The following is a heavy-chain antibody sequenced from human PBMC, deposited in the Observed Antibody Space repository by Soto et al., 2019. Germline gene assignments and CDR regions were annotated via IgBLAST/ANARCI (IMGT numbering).Heavy chain of an antibody. CDR2: IYYSGST. V-gene: IGHV4-31*03. Sequence: SETLSLTCTVSGGSISSGGYYWSWIRQQPGKGLEWIGYIYYSGSTYYNPSLKSRVTISVDTSKNQFSLKLSSVTAADTAVYYCARVRVVATTFYYYYAMDVWGQGTTVTVSS. CDR3: ARVRVVATTFYYYYAMDV. J-gene: IGHJ6*02. CDR1: GGSISSGGYY. D-gene: IGHD5-12*01.